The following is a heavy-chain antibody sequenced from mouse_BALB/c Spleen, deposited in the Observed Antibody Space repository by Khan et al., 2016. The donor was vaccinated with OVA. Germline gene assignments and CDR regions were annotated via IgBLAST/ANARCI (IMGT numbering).Heavy chain of an antibody. J-gene: IGHJ2*01. D-gene: IGHD2-13*01. V-gene: IGHV1-20*02. Sequence: EVQLQESGPELVRPGASVKISCKASDYSFTGYFMNWVMQNHGKSLEWIGRINPHIGETFYNQRFKDKATLTVDESSSTAHMELRSLASEDSAVYYCTRIYRGDFDYWGQGTTLTVSS. CDR2: INPHIGET. CDR3: TRIYRGDFDY. CDR1: DYSFTGYF.